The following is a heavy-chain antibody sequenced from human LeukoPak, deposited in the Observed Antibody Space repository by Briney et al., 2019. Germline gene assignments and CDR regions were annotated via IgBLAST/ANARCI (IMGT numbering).Heavy chain of an antibody. J-gene: IGHJ6*02. D-gene: IGHD2-2*01. CDR1: GFTFSSFA. CDR3: AKDLVVAVMIGHYYFYGMDV. CDR2: ISGSGTST. Sequence: PGGSLRLSCAASGFTFSSFAMSWVRQPPGKGLEWVSGISGSGTSTYYGDSVKGRFSISRDNSKNTLYLQLNSPRAEDTAMYYCAKDLVVAVMIGHYYFYGMDVWGQGTTVTVSS. V-gene: IGHV3-23*01.